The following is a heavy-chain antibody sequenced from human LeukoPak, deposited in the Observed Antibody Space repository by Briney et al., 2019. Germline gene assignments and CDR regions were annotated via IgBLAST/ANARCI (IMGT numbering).Heavy chain of an antibody. CDR3: AKGHRSSSSFFDS. D-gene: IGHD6-19*01. J-gene: IGHJ4*02. V-gene: IGHV3-23*01. CDR2: INGRGDDT. CDR1: GFTFSSYA. Sequence: GGSLRLSCAASGFTFSSYAMSWVRQAPGKGLEWVSAINGRGDDTYYPDSVKGRFTISRDNSNNTLYLQMNSLRAEDTAVYYCAKGHRSSSSFFDSWGQGILVTVSS.